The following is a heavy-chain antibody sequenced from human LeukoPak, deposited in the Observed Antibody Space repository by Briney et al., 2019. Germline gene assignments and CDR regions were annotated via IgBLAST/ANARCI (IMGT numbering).Heavy chain of an antibody. CDR1: GFTFSSYA. J-gene: IGHJ6*02. D-gene: IGHD4-17*01. Sequence: GGSLRLSCAASGFTFSSYAMSWVRQAPGKGLEWVSAISGSGGSTYYADSVKGRFTISRDNSKNTLYLQMNSLRAEDTAVYYCAKDLFVPLRSPTSMDVWGQGTTVTVSS. V-gene: IGHV3-23*01. CDR3: AKDLFVPLRSPTSMDV. CDR2: ISGSGGST.